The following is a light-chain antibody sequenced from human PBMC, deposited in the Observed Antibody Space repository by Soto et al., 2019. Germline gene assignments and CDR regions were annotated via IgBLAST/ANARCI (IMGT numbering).Light chain of an antibody. J-gene: IGLJ1*01. CDR2: ASS. V-gene: IGLV2-14*01. CDR1: SSDVGSYNY. CDR3: SSYTSGSTLYV. Sequence: QSALTQPASVSGSPGQSITISCTGTSSDVGSYNYVSWYQHHPGKAPRLMIYASSNRPSGVSHRFSGSRSGNTVSLTISGLQAEDEADYYCSSYTSGSTLYVFGTGTKV.